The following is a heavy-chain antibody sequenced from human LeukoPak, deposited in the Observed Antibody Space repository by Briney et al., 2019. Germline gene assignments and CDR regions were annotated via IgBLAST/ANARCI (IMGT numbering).Heavy chain of an antibody. CDR1: GCRFTSYW. V-gene: IGHV5-51*01. J-gene: IGHJ6*02. CDR3: ARHNYGDLVKHYYYYGMDV. CDR2: IYPDDSDT. D-gene: IGHD4-17*01. Sequence: GESLKISCKGSGCRFTSYWIGWVRQMPGKGLEWMGIIYPDDSDTKYSPSFQGQVTISVDKSISTAYLQWSSLKASDTAMYYCARHNYGDLVKHYYYYGMDVWGQGTTVTVSS.